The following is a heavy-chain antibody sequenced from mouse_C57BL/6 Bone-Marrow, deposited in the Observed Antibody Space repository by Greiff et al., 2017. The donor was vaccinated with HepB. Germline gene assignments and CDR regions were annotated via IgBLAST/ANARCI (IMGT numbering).Heavy chain of an antibody. CDR1: GYNFTSYW. D-gene: IGHD2-4*01. J-gene: IGHJ3*01. Sequence: QVQLQQPGAELVKPGASVKLSCKASGYNFTSYWMQWVKQRPGQGLEWIGEIDPSDSYTNYNQKFKGKATLTVDTSSSTAYMQLSSLTSEDSAVYYCARHYYDGGFAYWGQGTLVTVSA. CDR2: IDPSDSYT. CDR3: ARHYYDGGFAY. V-gene: IGHV1-50*01.